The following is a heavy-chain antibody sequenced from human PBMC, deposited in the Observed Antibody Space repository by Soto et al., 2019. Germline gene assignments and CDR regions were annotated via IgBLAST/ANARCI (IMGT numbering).Heavy chain of an antibody. J-gene: IGHJ3*01. CDR3: ARVGLGYYDILTGYST. CDR1: GFTVSSNY. D-gene: IGHD3-9*01. CDR2: IYSGGST. V-gene: IGHV3-66*01. Sequence: GGSLRLSCAASGFTVSSNYMIWVRQAPGKGLEWVSVIYSGGSTYYADSVKGRFTISRDNSKNTLYLQMNSLRAEDTAVYYCARVGLGYYDILTGYSTWGQGTMVTVSS.